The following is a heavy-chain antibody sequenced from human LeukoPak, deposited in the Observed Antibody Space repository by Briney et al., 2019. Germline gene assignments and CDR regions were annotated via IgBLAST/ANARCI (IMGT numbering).Heavy chain of an antibody. CDR2: IYTSGST. CDR1: GGSISSGSYY. V-gene: IGHV4-61*02. J-gene: IGHJ4*02. CDR3: ARQTGSGLFILP. Sequence: PSETLSLTCTVSGGSISSGSYYWSWIRQPAGKGLEWIGRIYTSGSTNYNPSLKSRVTISVDTSKNQFSLKLTSVTAADTAVYYCARQTGSGLFILPGGQGTLVTVSS. D-gene: IGHD3/OR15-3a*01.